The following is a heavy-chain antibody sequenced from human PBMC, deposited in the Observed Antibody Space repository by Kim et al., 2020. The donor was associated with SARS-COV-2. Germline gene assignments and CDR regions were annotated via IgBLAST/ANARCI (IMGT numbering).Heavy chain of an antibody. CDR3: ARDALYSSGRFDY. J-gene: IGHJ4*02. V-gene: IGHV3-30*01. Sequence: ADSVKGRFTLSRDNSKNALYLQMNSLRAEDTAVYYCARDALYSSGRFDYWGQGTLVTVSS. D-gene: IGHD6-19*01.